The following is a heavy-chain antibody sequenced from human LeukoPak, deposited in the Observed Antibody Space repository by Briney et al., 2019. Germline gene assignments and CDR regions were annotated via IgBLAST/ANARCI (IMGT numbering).Heavy chain of an antibody. D-gene: IGHD1-1*01. CDR2: IYTSGTT. CDR1: GGSISSYY. J-gene: IGHJ3*02. Sequence: SETLSLTCSVSGGSISSYYWSWIRQPAGKGLEWIGRIYTSGTTNYNPSLKSRVTMSVDTSKNHFSLKLSSVTAADTAVYYCARAPKEDDLGDAFDIWGQGTMVTVSS. CDR3: ARAPKEDDLGDAFDI. V-gene: IGHV4-4*07.